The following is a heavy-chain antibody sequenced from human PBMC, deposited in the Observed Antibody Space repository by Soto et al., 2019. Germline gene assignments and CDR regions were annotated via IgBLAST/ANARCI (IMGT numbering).Heavy chain of an antibody. CDR1: GYTFTSYY. V-gene: IGHV1-46*01. J-gene: IGHJ4*02. D-gene: IGHD3-3*01. CDR3: ARGFLEWLLPEHPFDY. CDR2: INPSGGST. Sequence: ASLKVSCKASGYTFTSYYMHWVRQAPGQGLEWMGIINPSGGSTSYAQKFQGRVTMTRDTSTSTVYMELSSLRSEDTAVYYCARGFLEWLLPEHPFDYWGQGTLVTVSS.